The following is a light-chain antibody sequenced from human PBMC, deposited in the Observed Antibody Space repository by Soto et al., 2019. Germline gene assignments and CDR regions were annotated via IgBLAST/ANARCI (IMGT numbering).Light chain of an antibody. CDR3: AAWDDSLRVVV. Sequence: QSVVTQPPSASGTPGQRVTISCSGSSSNIGTNYVYWYQHLPGTAPKLLIYRTAPRPSGVPDRFSGSKSGTSASLAISGLRSEDEADYFCAAWDDSLRVVVFGGVTKLTVL. V-gene: IGLV1-47*01. CDR2: RTA. CDR1: SSNIGTNY. J-gene: IGLJ2*01.